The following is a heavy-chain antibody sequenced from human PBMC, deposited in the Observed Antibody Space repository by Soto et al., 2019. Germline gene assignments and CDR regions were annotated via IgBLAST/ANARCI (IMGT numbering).Heavy chain of an antibody. D-gene: IGHD2-21*02. CDR1: GGSISSYY. CDR3: ARDLWGYCGTDCYPLDV. V-gene: IGHV4-59*01. J-gene: IGHJ6*02. Sequence: SETLSLTCTVSGGSISSYYWSWIRQPPGKGLEWIGYIYYNVNTNYNPSLKSRVTISVDTSKNQFSLKLNSVTAADTAVYYCARDLWGYCGTDCYPLDVWGQGTTVTVSS. CDR2: IYYNVNT.